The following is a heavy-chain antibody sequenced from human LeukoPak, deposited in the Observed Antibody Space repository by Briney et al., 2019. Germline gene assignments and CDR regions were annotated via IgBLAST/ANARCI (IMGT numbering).Heavy chain of an antibody. CDR1: GGSFSGYY. D-gene: IGHD5-24*01. J-gene: IGHJ4*02. CDR3: ARGKEEMATGSYYFDY. V-gene: IGHV4-34*01. CDR2: INHSGST. Sequence: SETLSLTCAVYGGSFSGYYWSWIRQPPGKGLEWSGEINHSGSTNYNPSLKSRVTISVDSSKNQFSLKLSSVAAADTAVYYCARGKEEMATGSYYFDYWGQGTLVTVSS.